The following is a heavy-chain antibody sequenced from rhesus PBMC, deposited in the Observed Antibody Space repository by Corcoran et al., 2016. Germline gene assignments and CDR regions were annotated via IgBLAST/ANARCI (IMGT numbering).Heavy chain of an antibody. Sequence: QVKLQESGPGLVKPLETLSLTCAVSGGSISGGYYYWSWIRQPPGKGLEGIGGIYSRSGNTYYNPPRKSRVTSSKDTSKTQFSLKLSSVTAADTAVYYCARTGTRRQLSSVSDYWGQGVLVTVSS. V-gene: IGHV4S12*01. D-gene: IGHD6-25*01. J-gene: IGHJ4*01. CDR3: ARTGTRRQLSSVSDY. CDR2: IYSRSGNT. CDR1: GGSISGGYYY.